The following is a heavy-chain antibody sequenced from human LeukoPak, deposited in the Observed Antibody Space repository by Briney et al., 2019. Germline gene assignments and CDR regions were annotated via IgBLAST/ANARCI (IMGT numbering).Heavy chain of an antibody. V-gene: IGHV3-23*01. CDR2: TSGSGEST. J-gene: IGHJ6*03. Sequence: GGSLRLSCAASGLTFSNYGMAWVRQAPGKGLEWVSATSGSGESTYNADSVKGRFTISRDNSKNTLYLQMNSLRAEDTAVYYCAKGKKLATRPYYMDVWGKGTTVIVSS. CDR1: GLTFSNYG. D-gene: IGHD4-23*01. CDR3: AKGKKLATRPYYMDV.